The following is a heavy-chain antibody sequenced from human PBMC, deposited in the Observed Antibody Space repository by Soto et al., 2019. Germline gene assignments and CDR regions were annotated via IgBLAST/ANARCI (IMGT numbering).Heavy chain of an antibody. D-gene: IGHD3-3*01. CDR3: ARHPILEWLLVGGAWFDP. Sequence: SETLSLTCTVSGGSISSYYWGWIRQPPGKGLEWIGSIYYSGSTYYNPSLKSRVTISVDTSKNQFSLKLSSVTAADTAVYYCARHPILEWLLVGGAWFDPWGQGTLVTVS. CDR2: IYYSGST. J-gene: IGHJ5*02. CDR1: GGSISSYY. V-gene: IGHV4-39*01.